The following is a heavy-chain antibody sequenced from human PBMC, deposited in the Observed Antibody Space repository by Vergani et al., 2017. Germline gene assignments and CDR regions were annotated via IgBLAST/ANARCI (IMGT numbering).Heavy chain of an antibody. Sequence: QVQLVQSGAEVKKPGASVKVSCKASGYTFTGYYMHWVRQAPGKGLEWMGWINPNSGGTNYAQKFQGRVTMTRDTSTSTVYMELSSLRSEDTAVYYCARDSGVTLAAAEDWFDPWGQGTLVTVSS. CDR2: INPNSGGT. CDR3: ARDSGVTLAAAEDWFDP. D-gene: IGHD6-13*01. J-gene: IGHJ5*02. V-gene: IGHV1-2*02. CDR1: GYTFTGYY.